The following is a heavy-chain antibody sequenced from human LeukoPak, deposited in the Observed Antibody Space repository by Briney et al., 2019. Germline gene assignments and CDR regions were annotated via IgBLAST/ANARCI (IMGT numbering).Heavy chain of an antibody. D-gene: IGHD2-15*01. V-gene: IGHV1-8*01. CDR3: ARELVVAAQGALGY. CDR1: GYAFTSYD. CDR2: MNPNSGNT. J-gene: IGHJ4*02. Sequence: ASVKVSCKASGYAFTSYDINWVRQATGQGLEWMGWMNPNSGNTGYAQKFRGRVTMTRNTSISTAYMELSSLRSEDTAVYYCARELVVAAQGALGYWGQGTLVTVPS.